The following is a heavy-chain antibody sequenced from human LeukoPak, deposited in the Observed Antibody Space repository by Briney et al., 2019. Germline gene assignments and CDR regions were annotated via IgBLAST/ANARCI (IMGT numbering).Heavy chain of an antibody. J-gene: IGHJ4*02. CDR3: STAPPHYYDSPVPFDY. D-gene: IGHD3-22*01. Sequence: EASVKVSCKASGYTFASYGISWVRQDPGQGLEWVGWISAYDGNTNYAQKPQGTDTMTTDAATSTAYMDLRSLKSDSTAGYYFSTAPPHYYDSPVPFDYWGQGTLVTVSS. CDR1: GYTFASYG. V-gene: IGHV1-18*01. CDR2: ISAYDGNT.